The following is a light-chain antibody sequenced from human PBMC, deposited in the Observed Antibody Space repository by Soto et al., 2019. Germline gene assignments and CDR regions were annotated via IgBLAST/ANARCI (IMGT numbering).Light chain of an antibody. CDR1: QSISSW. V-gene: IGKV1-5*01. Sequence: DIPMTQSPSTLSASVGDRVTITCRASQSISSWLAWCQQKPGKAPKLLIYDVSSLESGVPSRFSGSGSGTEFTLPISSLQPDDFATYYCQQYDSYPWTFGQGTKVEIK. CDR2: DVS. CDR3: QQYDSYPWT. J-gene: IGKJ1*01.